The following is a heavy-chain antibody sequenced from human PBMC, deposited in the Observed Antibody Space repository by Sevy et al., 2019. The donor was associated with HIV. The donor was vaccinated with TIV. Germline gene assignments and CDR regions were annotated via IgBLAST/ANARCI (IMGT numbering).Heavy chain of an antibody. CDR2: ISGSGGST. CDR3: AKDHWDYCSSTSCYGMDV. CDR1: GFTFSSYA. D-gene: IGHD2-2*01. J-gene: IGHJ6*02. Sequence: GGSLRLSCAASGFTFSSYAMSWVRQAPGKGLEWVSAISGSGGSTYYADSVKGRFTISRDDSKNTLYLQMNSLRAEDTAVYYCAKDHWDYCSSTSCYGMDVWGQGTTVTVSS. V-gene: IGHV3-23*01.